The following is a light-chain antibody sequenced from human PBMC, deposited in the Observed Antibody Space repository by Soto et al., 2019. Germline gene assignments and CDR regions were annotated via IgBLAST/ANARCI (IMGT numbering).Light chain of an antibody. CDR3: GSWDSSLSAYV. CDR2: DDN. V-gene: IGLV1-51*01. Sequence: SALTQPPSVSAAPGQKVTISCSGSSSNLGRNSVSWYQQLPGTAPKLLIYDDNKRPSGIPDRFSGSKSGTSATLGITGFQTGDEADYYCGSWDSSLSAYVFGTGTKVTV. CDR1: SSNLGRNS. J-gene: IGLJ1*01.